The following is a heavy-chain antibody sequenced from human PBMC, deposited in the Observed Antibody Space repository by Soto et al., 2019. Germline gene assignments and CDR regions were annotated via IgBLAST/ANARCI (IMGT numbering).Heavy chain of an antibody. V-gene: IGHV1-2*02. D-gene: IGHD6-13*01. Sequence: ASVKVSCKASGYTFTGYYMHWVRQAPGQGLEWMGWINPNSGGTNYARKFQGRVTMTRDTSISTAYMELSRLRSDDTAVYYCARGGRFIAAAGPHDYWGQGTLVTVSS. CDR1: GYTFTGYY. CDR2: INPNSGGT. CDR3: ARGGRFIAAAGPHDY. J-gene: IGHJ4*02.